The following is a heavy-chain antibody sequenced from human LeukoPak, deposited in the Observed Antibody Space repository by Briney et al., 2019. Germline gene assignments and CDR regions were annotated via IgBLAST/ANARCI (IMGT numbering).Heavy chain of an antibody. J-gene: IGHJ4*02. V-gene: IGHV3-23*05. D-gene: IGHD3-22*01. Sequence: GGSLRLSCAVSGFTFSSYAMHWVRQAPGKGLEGVSSITSTSSSTFYADSVKGRFTISRDNSKKTLHLQMNSVRAEDTAVYYCAKGGVTLMQGFDYWGQGTLVTVSS. CDR1: GFTFSSYA. CDR3: AKGGVTLMQGFDY. CDR2: ITSTSSST.